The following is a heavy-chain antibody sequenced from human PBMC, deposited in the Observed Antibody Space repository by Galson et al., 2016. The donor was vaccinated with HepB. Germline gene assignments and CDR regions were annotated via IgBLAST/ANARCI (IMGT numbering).Heavy chain of an antibody. Sequence: LSLTCTFSGDSMSSRGYYWRWLRQHPGKGLEWIGSSYYRGSTYYNTSLKSRVTISVDTSKNQFSLKLSSVTAADTAVYYCARDLTMVTTGWFDPWGQGTLVTVSS. J-gene: IGHJ5*02. D-gene: IGHD5-18*01. CDR2: SYYRGST. CDR1: GDSMSSRGYY. V-gene: IGHV4-39*07. CDR3: ARDLTMVTTGWFDP.